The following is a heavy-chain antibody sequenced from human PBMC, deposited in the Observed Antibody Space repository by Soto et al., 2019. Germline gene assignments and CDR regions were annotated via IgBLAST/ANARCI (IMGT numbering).Heavy chain of an antibody. CDR3: ARHGYNYGGGYFYY. CDR2: IYSGGST. D-gene: IGHD5-18*01. J-gene: IGHJ4*02. Sequence: EVQLVESGGGLVQPGGSLRLSCAASGVTVSSNYMSWVRQAPGKGLEWVSVIYSGGSTYYADSVKGRFTISRDNSKNTLYLQMNNLRAEDTAVYYCARHGYNYGGGYFYYWGQGTLVTVSS. V-gene: IGHV3-66*04. CDR1: GVTVSSNY.